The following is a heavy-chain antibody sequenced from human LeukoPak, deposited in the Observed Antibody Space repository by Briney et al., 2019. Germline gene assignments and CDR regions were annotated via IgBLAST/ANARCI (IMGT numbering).Heavy chain of an antibody. CDR3: ARLPLAAAGRGYYYYYGMDV. Sequence: PSETLSLTCTVSGGSISSYYWRWIRQPRGKGLEWIGYIYYSGSTNYNPSLKSRVTISVDTSKNQFSLKLSSVTAADTAVYYCARLPLAAAGRGYYYYYGMDVWGQGTTVTVSS. J-gene: IGHJ6*02. V-gene: IGHV4-59*08. CDR1: GGSISSYY. D-gene: IGHD6-13*01. CDR2: IYYSGST.